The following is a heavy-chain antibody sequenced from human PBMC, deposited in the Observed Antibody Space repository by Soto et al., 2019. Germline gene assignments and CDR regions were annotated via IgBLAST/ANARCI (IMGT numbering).Heavy chain of an antibody. J-gene: IGHJ4*02. Sequence: GASVKVSCKASGYTFTGYYMHWVRQAPGQGLEWMGWINPNSGGTNYAQKFQGWVTMTRDTSISTAYMELSRLRSDDTAVYYCARGRFGELLRGAYYFDHWGQGTLVTVSS. CDR2: INPNSGGT. D-gene: IGHD3-10*01. CDR1: GYTFTGYY. CDR3: ARGRFGELLRGAYYFDH. V-gene: IGHV1-2*04.